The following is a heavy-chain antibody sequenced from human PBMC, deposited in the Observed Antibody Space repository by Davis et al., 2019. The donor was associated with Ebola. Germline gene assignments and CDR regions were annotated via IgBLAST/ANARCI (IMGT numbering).Heavy chain of an antibody. CDR2: INPHNNNT. CDR3: ARGELMVRGVRGP. J-gene: IGHJ5*02. V-gene: IGHV1-18*04. CDR1: GYTFTNFG. D-gene: IGHD3-10*01. Sequence: AASVKVSCKASGYTFTNFGITWVRQAPGQGLEWMGWINPHNNNTNYAQKLQGRVTMTTDTSTSTAYMELRSLRSDDTAVYYCARGELMVRGVRGPWGQGTLVTVSS.